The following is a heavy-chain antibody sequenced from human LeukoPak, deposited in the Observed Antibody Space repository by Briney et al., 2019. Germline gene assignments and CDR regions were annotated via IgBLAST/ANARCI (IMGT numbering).Heavy chain of an antibody. D-gene: IGHD4-11*01. J-gene: IGHJ2*01. Sequence: PSETLSLTCTVSGGSISSYYWSWIRQPPGKGLEWIGYIYYSGSTNYNPSLKSRVTISVDTSKNQFSLKLSSVTAADTAVYYCARLGGHYTDWYFDLWGRGTLVTVSS. CDR3: ARLGGHYTDWYFDL. V-gene: IGHV4-59*08. CDR1: GGSISSYY. CDR2: IYYSGST.